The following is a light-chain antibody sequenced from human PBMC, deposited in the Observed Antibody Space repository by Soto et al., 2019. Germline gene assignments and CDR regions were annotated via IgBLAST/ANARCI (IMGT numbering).Light chain of an antibody. Sequence: EVVLTQSPVTLSLSPGERATLSCRASQSFRGLLAWYQQKPGQAPRLLIYDAYNRATGIPPRFSGSGSGTEFTLTISSLQSEDFAVYYCQQYNNWPPRMTFGQGTKVDIK. CDR2: DAY. J-gene: IGKJ1*01. CDR1: QSFRGL. CDR3: QQYNNWPPRMT. V-gene: IGKV3D-15*01.